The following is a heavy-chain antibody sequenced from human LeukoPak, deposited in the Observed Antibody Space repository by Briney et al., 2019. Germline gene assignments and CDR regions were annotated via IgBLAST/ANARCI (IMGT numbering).Heavy chain of an antibody. CDR3: ARHGGVGVIPDFDY. CDR1: GDPISSSSYD. Sequence: SETLSLTCTVSGDPISSSSYDWGWIRQPPGKGLEWIGSIYYSGSTYYNPSLKSRVTMSVDTSKNQFSLKLSSVTAADTAVYYCARHGGVGVIPDFDYWGPGTLVTVSS. CDR2: IYYSGST. V-gene: IGHV4-39*01. J-gene: IGHJ4*02. D-gene: IGHD2-8*02.